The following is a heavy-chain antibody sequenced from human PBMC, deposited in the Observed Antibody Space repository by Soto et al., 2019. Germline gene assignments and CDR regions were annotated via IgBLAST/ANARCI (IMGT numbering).Heavy chain of an antibody. Sequence: LSLTCTVSGGSISSRDSYWGWIRQPPGKGLEWIGSFHYSGSTYYNPSLKSRVTISVDTSKNQLSLRVTSVTAADTAVYYCARGFGRSHFDYWGQGTLVTVSS. J-gene: IGHJ4*02. D-gene: IGHD3-16*01. CDR2: FHYSGST. CDR1: GGSISSRDSY. CDR3: ARGFGRSHFDY. V-gene: IGHV4-39*01.